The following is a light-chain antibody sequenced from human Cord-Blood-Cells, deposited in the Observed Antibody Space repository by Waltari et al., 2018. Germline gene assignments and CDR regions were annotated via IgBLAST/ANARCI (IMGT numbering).Light chain of an antibody. J-gene: IGLJ1*01. Sequence: QSALTQPASVSGSPGQSITISCTGTSSDVGGYNYVSWYQQHPGKAPKLMIYDVSNRPSGVSNRFSGSKSGNTASLTISGLQAEDEADYYCSSYTSSCYVFGTGT. CDR2: DVS. V-gene: IGLV2-14*01. CDR1: SSDVGGYNY. CDR3: SSYTSSCYV.